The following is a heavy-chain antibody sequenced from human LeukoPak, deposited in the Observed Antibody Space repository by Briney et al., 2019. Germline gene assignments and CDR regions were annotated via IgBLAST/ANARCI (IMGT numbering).Heavy chain of an antibody. Sequence: GGSLRLSCAASGFTVSSNYMSWVRQAPGKGLEWVSVIYSGGTTYYADSVKGRFTISRHNSENTLYLQMNSLRAEDTAVYYCARRLAVTHASDIWGQGTMVTVSS. V-gene: IGHV3-53*04. D-gene: IGHD2-15*01. CDR2: IYSGGTT. J-gene: IGHJ3*02. CDR1: GFTVSSNY. CDR3: ARRLAVTHASDI.